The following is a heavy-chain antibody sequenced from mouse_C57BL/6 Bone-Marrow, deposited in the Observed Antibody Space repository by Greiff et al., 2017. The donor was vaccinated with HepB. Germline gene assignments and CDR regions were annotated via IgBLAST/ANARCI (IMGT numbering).Heavy chain of an antibody. V-gene: IGHV6-3*01. CDR1: GFTFSNYW. CDR2: IRLKSDNYAT. D-gene: IGHD3-2*02. J-gene: IGHJ3*01. Sequence: DVKLQESGGGLVQPGGSMKLSCVASGFTFSNYWMNWVRQSPEKGLEWVAQIRLKSDNYATHYAESVKGRFTISRDDSKSSVYLQMNNLRAEDTGIYYCTGGTAQAWFAYWGQGTLVTVSA. CDR3: TGGTAQAWFAY.